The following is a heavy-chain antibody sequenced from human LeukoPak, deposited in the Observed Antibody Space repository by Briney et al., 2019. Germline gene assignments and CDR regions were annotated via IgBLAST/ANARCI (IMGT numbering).Heavy chain of an antibody. CDR3: AKHDSSSDF. CDR2: IRSDGSDK. J-gene: IGHJ4*02. Sequence: AGGSLRLSCAASGFIFSSYGMHWVRQPPGKGLEWVAFIRSDGSDKYYTASVKGRFTIFRDNSKNTLYLQMNSLRPEDTAVYYCAKHDSSSDFWGQGSLVTVSS. V-gene: IGHV3-30*02. CDR1: GFIFSSYG. D-gene: IGHD3-22*01.